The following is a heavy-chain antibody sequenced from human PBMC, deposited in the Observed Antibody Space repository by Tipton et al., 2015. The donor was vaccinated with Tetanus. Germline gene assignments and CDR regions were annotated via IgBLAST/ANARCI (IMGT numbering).Heavy chain of an antibody. J-gene: IGHJ6*02. CDR3: ARTPDYYYGMDV. V-gene: IGHV4-61*08. CDR1: GGSVRSGDYQ. Sequence: TLSLTCTVSGGSVRSGDYQWNWIRQPPGKGLEWIGEIYYSGTTNYNPSLKSRVTISTDKSKNQVSLRLNSVTAADTTVYFCARTPDYYYGMDVWGQGTTVTVSS. CDR2: IYYSGTT.